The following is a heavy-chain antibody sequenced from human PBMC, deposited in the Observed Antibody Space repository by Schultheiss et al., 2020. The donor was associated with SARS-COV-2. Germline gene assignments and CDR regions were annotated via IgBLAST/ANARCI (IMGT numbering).Heavy chain of an antibody. V-gene: IGHV3-15*01. CDR3: ARDFVGYGDYTLIAFDI. CDR2: IKSKTDGGTT. Sequence: GGSLRLSCAASGFTFSSYWMSWVRQAPGKGLEWVGRIKSKTDGGTTDYAAPVKGRFTISRDDSKNTLYLQMNSLRAEDTAVYYCARDFVGYGDYTLIAFDIWGQGTMVTVSS. D-gene: IGHD4-17*01. CDR1: GFTFSSYW. J-gene: IGHJ3*02.